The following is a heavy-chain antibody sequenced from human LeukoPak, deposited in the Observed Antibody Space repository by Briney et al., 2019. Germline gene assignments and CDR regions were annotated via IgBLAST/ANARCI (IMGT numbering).Heavy chain of an antibody. CDR1: GFTFSSYA. CDR3: ARGPDYGDYYGMDV. CDR2: ISGSGGST. V-gene: IGHV3-23*01. Sequence: GGSLRLSCAASGFTFSSYAMSWVRQAPGKGLEWVSAISGSGGSTYYADSVKGRFTISRDNSKNTLYLQMNSLRAEDTAVYYCARGPDYGDYYGMDVWGQGTTVTVSS. J-gene: IGHJ6*02. D-gene: IGHD4-17*01.